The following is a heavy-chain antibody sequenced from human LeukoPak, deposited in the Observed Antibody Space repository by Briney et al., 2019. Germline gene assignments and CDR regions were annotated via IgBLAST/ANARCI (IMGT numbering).Heavy chain of an antibody. D-gene: IGHD5-18*01. Sequence: GGSLRLSCAASGFTFSSYGMHWVRQAPGKGLVWVSRINSDARSTSYADSVKGRFTISRDNAKNTLYLQMNSLRAEDTAVYYCARGFRAMVHRYFDYWGQGTLVTVSS. V-gene: IGHV3-74*01. CDR3: ARGFRAMVHRYFDY. J-gene: IGHJ4*02. CDR1: GFTFSSYG. CDR2: INSDARST.